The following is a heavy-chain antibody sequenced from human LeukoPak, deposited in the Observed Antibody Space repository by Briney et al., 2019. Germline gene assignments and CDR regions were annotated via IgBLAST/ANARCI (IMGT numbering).Heavy chain of an antibody. CDR2: IKQDGSEK. CDR1: GFTFSSYW. Sequence: PGGSLRLSCAASGFTFSSYWMSWVRQAPGKGLEWVANIKQDGSEKYYVDSMKGRFTISRDNAKNSLYLQMNSLRAEDTAVYYCARPGRVGATNYFDYWGQGTLVTVSS. V-gene: IGHV3-7*01. CDR3: ARPGRVGATNYFDY. J-gene: IGHJ4*02. D-gene: IGHD1-26*01.